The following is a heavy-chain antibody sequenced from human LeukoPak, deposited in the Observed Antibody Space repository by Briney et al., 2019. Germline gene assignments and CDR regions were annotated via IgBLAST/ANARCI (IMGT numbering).Heavy chain of an antibody. CDR2: IRYDGSNK. CDR3: ARDSGSERFPHYYMDV. J-gene: IGHJ6*03. D-gene: IGHD1-26*01. CDR1: GFTFSSYG. V-gene: IGHV3-30*02. Sequence: GGSLRLSCAASGFTFSSYGMHWVRQAPGKGLEWVAFIRYDGSNKYYADSVKGRFTISRDNSKNTLYLQMNSLRAEDTAVYYCARDSGSERFPHYYMDVWGKGTTVTVSS.